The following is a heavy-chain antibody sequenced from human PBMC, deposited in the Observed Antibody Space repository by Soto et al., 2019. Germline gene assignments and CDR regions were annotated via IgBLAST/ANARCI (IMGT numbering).Heavy chain of an antibody. D-gene: IGHD3-9*01. CDR3: ARAPARTYYDILTGYPKVVDY. CDR1: GGSISSSSYY. J-gene: IGHJ4*02. Sequence: LSLTCTVSGGSISSSSYYWGWIRQPPGKGLEWIGSIYYSGSTNYNPSLKSRVTISVDTSKNQFSLKLSSVTAADTAVYYCARAPARTYYDILTGYPKVVDYWGQG. CDR2: IYYSGST. V-gene: IGHV4-39*01.